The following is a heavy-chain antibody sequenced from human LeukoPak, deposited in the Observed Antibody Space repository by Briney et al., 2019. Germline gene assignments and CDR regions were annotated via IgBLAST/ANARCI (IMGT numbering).Heavy chain of an antibody. D-gene: IGHD2-2*02. CDR3: ARIPRVVVPAATPYFDY. V-gene: IGHV4-38-2*01. CDR1: GFTFSDYY. J-gene: IGHJ4*02. CDR2: IYYSGST. Sequence: LRLSCAASGFTFSDYYWGWIRQPPGKGLEWIGSIYYSGSTYYNPSLKSRVTISVDTSKNQFSLKLSSVTAADTAVYYCARIPRVVVPAATPYFDYWGQGTLVTVSS.